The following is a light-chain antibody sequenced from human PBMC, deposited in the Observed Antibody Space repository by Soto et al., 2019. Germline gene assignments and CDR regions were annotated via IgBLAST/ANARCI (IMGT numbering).Light chain of an antibody. J-gene: IGKJ2*01. CDR1: QSINTY. Sequence: DIQMTQSPSSLSASVGDRVTITCRASQSINTYLNWYQQKPGTAPKLLIYVASILQSGVPSRFSGSGSGTDFTLTITSLHPEDCATYYCQQSYSAPVTFGQGTKLEIK. V-gene: IGKV1-39*01. CDR2: VAS. CDR3: QQSYSAPVT.